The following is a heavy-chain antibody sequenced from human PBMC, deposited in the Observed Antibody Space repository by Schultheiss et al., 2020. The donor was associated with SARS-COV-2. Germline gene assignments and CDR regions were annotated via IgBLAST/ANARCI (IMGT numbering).Heavy chain of an antibody. D-gene: IGHD5-18*01. CDR1: GYSFTSYW. V-gene: IGHV5-10-1*01. CDR2: IDPSDSYT. CDR3: ARQFRGYSYIDFDP. J-gene: IGHJ5*02. Sequence: GGSLRLSCKGSGYSFTSYWISWVRQMPGKGLEWMGRIDPSDSYTNYSPSFQGHVTMSADKSISTAYLQWRSLKASDTAMYYCARQFRGYSYIDFDPWGQGXXXXVSS.